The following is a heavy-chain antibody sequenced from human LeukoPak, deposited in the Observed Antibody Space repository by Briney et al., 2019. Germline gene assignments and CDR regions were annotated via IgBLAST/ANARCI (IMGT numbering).Heavy chain of an antibody. CDR2: ISGNSSTI. J-gene: IGHJ4*02. Sequence: PGGSLRLSCAASGFTFSSYCMTWVRQAPGKGLEWVSYISGNSSTIYYADSVKGRFTISRDNSKNTLYLQMNSLRAEDTAVYYCAKVFWFGNGSYIFAHWGQGTLVAVSS. D-gene: IGHD1-26*01. CDR1: GFTFSSYC. V-gene: IGHV3-48*01. CDR3: AKVFWFGNGSYIFAH.